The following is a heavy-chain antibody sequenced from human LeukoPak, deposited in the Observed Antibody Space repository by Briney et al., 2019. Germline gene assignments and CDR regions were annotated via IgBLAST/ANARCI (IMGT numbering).Heavy chain of an antibody. D-gene: IGHD4-17*01. CDR1: GYTFTSYG. CDR2: ISAYNGNT. CDR3: ARAPGRGTTGHFDY. Sequence: ASVKVSCKASGYTFTSYGISWVRQAPGQGLEWMGWISAYNGNTNYAQKLQGRVTMTTDTSTSTAYTELRSLRSDDTAVYYCARAPGRGTTGHFDYWGQGTLVTVSS. J-gene: IGHJ4*02. V-gene: IGHV1-18*01.